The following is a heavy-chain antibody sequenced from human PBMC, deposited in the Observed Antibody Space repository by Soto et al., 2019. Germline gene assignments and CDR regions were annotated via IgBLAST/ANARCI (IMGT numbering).Heavy chain of an antibody. V-gene: IGHV3-30-3*02. CDR1: GFIFNTYA. Sequence: PGGSLRLSCTTSGFIFNTYAMHWVRQAPGKGLEWVAVMSHDGSRTYYADSVKGRFTISRDNSKDTLYLQMNSLRAEDTAVYYCAKHLIGGRLQSPFDLWGQGTQVTVSS. CDR2: MSHDGSRT. J-gene: IGHJ4*02. D-gene: IGHD3-22*01. CDR3: AKHLIGGRLQSPFDL.